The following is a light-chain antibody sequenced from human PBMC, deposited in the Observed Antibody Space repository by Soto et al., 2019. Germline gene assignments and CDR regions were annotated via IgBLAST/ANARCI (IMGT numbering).Light chain of an antibody. CDR1: QTISSW. CDR3: PET. V-gene: IGKV1-5*01. CDR2: GAA. Sequence: MQINQSPSTLSGPVGEGVTITCRASQTISSWLAWYQQKPGKAPKRLIYGAATLQSGVPLRFSGSGSGTVVTLTISSLKPDDSATYYCPETFGQRTKVDTK. J-gene: IGKJ1*01.